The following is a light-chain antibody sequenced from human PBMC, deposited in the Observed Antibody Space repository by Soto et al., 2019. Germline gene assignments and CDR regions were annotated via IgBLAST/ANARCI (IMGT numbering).Light chain of an antibody. Sequence: DIQMTQSPSSLSASVGDRVTITCRASQGISTFLAWFQQKPGKAPKTLIYVASSLHSGVPSRFSGSGSGTDFTLTISSLQPEDFATYYCQHYDGYPQIFGQGTRLEIK. J-gene: IGKJ5*01. V-gene: IGKV1-16*01. CDR1: QGISTF. CDR3: QHYDGYPQI. CDR2: VAS.